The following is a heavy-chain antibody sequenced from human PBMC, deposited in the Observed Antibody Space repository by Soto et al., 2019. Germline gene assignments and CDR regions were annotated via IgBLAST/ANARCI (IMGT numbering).Heavy chain of an antibody. V-gene: IGHV3-23*01. D-gene: IGHD3-10*01. CDR2: ISGSGGST. CDR1: GFTFSSYA. J-gene: IGHJ4*02. Sequence: GGSLRLSCAASGFTFSSYAMSWVRQAPGKGLEWVSAISGSGGSTYYADSVKGRFTISRDNSKNTLYLQMNSLRAEDTAVYYCASTEGITMVRGVIDYWGQGTLVTVSS. CDR3: ASTEGITMVRGVIDY.